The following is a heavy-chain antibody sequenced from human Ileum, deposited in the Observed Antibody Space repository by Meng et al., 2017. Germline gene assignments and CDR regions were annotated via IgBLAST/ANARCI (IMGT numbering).Heavy chain of an antibody. V-gene: IGHV1-46*01. Sequence: QVQLVQSGGAVEKPGASVTVCCNTSGNTFPTFITWVRQAPGQGLEWMGVMNTGSSDTLTAQNFQGRLSMTRDTSTSTVYMEMSSLRSEDTAVYYCVRDLYGYGDGAYWGQGTLVTVSS. CDR3: VRDLYGYGDGAY. D-gene: IGHD4-17*01. CDR2: MNTGSSDT. CDR1: GNTFPTF. J-gene: IGHJ4*02.